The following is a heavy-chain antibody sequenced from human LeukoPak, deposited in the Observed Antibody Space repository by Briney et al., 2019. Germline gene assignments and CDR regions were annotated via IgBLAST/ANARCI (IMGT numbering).Heavy chain of an antibody. J-gene: IGHJ4*02. CDR1: GGSISSGDLY. D-gene: IGHD6-19*01. CDR3: ARHPLKPVASYYFDY. Sequence: PSETLSLTCTVSGGSISSGDLYWSWIRQHPGKGLECIGYIYYSGTTYYSPSLKSRVTISLDTTKNQFSLKLSSVTAADTAVYYCARHPLKPVASYYFDYWGQGTLVTVSS. CDR2: IYYSGTT. V-gene: IGHV4-31*03.